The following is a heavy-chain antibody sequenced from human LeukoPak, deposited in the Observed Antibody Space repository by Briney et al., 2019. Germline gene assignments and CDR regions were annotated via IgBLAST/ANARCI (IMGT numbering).Heavy chain of an antibody. V-gene: IGHV1-8*01. J-gene: IGHJ4*02. CDR3: ARAYYYDSSGYSR. CDR2: MNPNSGNT. D-gene: IGHD3-22*01. Sequence: GASVKVSCKASGYTFTSYDINWVRQAPGQGLEWMGWMNPNSGNTVYAQKFQGRVTMTRNTSISTAYMELSSLRSEDTAVYYCARAYYYDSSGYSRWGQGTLVTVSS. CDR1: GYTFTSYD.